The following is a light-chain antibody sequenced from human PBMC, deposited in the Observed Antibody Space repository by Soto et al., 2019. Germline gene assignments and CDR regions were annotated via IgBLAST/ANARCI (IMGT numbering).Light chain of an antibody. CDR3: QQYTSFPYS. J-gene: IGKJ2*03. Sequence: IQMTQFPATLAASVGDRVTITCRASQSTANWLAWYQQKPGKAPKVVIYDASSLGSGVPSRFSGSGSGTEFTLTISSLQPDDFATYYCQQYTSFPYSFGQGTKVRSN. CDR2: DAS. CDR1: QSTANW. V-gene: IGKV1-5*01.